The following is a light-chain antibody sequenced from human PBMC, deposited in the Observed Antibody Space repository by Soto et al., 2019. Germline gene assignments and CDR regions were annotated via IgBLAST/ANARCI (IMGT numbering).Light chain of an antibody. CDR2: EVS. Sequence: QSVLTQPASVSGSPAQSITISRTGTSSDVGSYNLVSWYQQHPGKAPKLMIYEVSKRPSGVSNRFSGSKSGNTASLTISGLPAEDEADYYCCSYAGSSTHYVFGTGTKVTVL. V-gene: IGLV2-23*02. J-gene: IGLJ1*01. CDR3: CSYAGSSTHYV. CDR1: SSDVGSYNL.